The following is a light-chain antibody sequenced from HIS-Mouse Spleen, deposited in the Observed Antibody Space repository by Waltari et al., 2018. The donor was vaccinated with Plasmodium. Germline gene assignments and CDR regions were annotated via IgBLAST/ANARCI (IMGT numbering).Light chain of an antibody. J-gene: IGKJ3*01. CDR2: GAS. CDR1: QSVSGN. Sequence: EIVMTQSPATLSVSPGERAPLSCRASQSVSGNLAWYQQTPGQAPRLLIYGASTRATGIPATCSGRGAGTESTHTISSLQSDDFAVYDCQQYNNWSCTFGPGTKVDIK. V-gene: IGKV3-15*01. CDR3: QQYNNWSCT.